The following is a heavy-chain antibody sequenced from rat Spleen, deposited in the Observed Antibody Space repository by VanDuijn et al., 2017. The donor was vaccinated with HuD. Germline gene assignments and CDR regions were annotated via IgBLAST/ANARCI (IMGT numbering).Heavy chain of an antibody. J-gene: IGHJ3*01. D-gene: IGHD1-4*01. CDR3: ATAGARVSRFAY. CDR1: GFTFSNSY. Sequence: EVQLVESGGGLVQPGRSLKLSCAASGFTFSNSYMAWVRQAPTKGLEWVASISPSGGITDYRDSVKGRFTISRDSAKSSLYLQMDSLRSEDTATYYCATAGARVSRFAYWGQGTLVTVSS. CDR2: ISPSGGIT. V-gene: IGHV5-20*01.